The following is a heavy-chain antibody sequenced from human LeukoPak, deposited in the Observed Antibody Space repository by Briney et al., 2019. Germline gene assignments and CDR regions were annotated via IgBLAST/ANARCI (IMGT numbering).Heavy chain of an antibody. Sequence: GGSLRLSCAASGFTFSSYAIHWVRQAPGKGLEYVAAISSSGGSTFYANSVKGRFIVSRDNSKNTLSLQMGSLRTEDLAMYYCARRAPGFSSGWLDYWGQGTPVTVSS. J-gene: IGHJ4*02. D-gene: IGHD6-19*01. CDR1: GFTFSSYA. V-gene: IGHV3-64*01. CDR3: ARRAPGFSSGWLDY. CDR2: ISSSGGST.